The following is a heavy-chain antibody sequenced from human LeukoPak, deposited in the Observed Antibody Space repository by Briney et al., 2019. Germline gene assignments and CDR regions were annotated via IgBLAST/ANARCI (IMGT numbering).Heavy chain of an antibody. Sequence: GGSLRLSCAASGFTFSNNSMNWFPQAPGKGLEWVSSISSSSSYIPYADSVKGRFTISRDNAKNSLFLQMNSLGAEDTAGYYCARSPAAVPAAACDDAFDIWGQGTMVSVSS. CDR1: GFTFSNNS. J-gene: IGHJ3*02. CDR3: ARSPAAVPAAACDDAFDI. D-gene: IGHD2-2*01. CDR2: ISSSSSYI. V-gene: IGHV3-21*01.